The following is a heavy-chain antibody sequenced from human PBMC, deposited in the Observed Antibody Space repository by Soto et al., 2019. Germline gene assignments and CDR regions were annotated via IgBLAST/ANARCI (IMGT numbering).Heavy chain of an antibody. V-gene: IGHV4-39*01. J-gene: IGHJ4*02. D-gene: IGHD3-3*01. CDR3: ASHPPAISISDH. CDR2: IYYSGST. Sequence: PSETLSLTCTVSGGSISSSSYYWGWIRQPPGKGLEWIGSIYYSGSTYYNPSLKSRVTISVDTSKNQFSLKLSSVTAADTAVYNCASHPPAISISDHWGQGTLVTVSS. CDR1: GGSISSSSYY.